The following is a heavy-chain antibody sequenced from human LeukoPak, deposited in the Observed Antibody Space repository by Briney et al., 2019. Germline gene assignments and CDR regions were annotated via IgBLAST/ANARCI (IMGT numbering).Heavy chain of an antibody. CDR1: GFSFSSYS. J-gene: IGHJ4*02. D-gene: IGHD5-12*01. CDR2: MSRSGDII. V-gene: IGHV3-23*01. CDR3: AKGPIVAQDY. Sequence: GGSLRLSCAASGFSFSSYSMNWVRQAPGKGLESVSYMSRSGDIIYYADSVKGRLTISRDNSKNTLYLQMSSLRAEDTAVYYCAKGPIVAQDYWGQGTLVTVSS.